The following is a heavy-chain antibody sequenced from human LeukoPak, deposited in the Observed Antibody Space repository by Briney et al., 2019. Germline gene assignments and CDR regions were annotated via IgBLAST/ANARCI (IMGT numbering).Heavy chain of an antibody. CDR2: ISSSSSYI. Sequence: GGSLRLSCAASGFTFSSYSMNWVRQAPGKGLEWVSSISSSSSYIYYADSVKGRFTISRDNAKNSLYLQMNSLRAEDTAVYYCAKDPVTKNYYDSSGYYSTRNWFDPWGQGTLVTVSS. V-gene: IGHV3-21*01. J-gene: IGHJ5*02. D-gene: IGHD3-22*01. CDR3: AKDPVTKNYYDSSGYYSTRNWFDP. CDR1: GFTFSSYS.